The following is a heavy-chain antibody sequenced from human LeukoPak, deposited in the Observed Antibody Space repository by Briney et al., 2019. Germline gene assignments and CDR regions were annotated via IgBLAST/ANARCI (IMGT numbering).Heavy chain of an antibody. CDR1: GYTFTSYY. D-gene: IGHD3-9*01. CDR3: ARYLGELRYFDWLYLFDP. CDR2: INPSGGST. V-gene: IGHV1-46*01. J-gene: IGHJ5*02. Sequence: ASVKVSCKASGYTFTSYYMHWVRQAPGQGLEWMGMINPSGGSTSYAQKFQGRVTMTRDTSTSTVYMELSSLRSEDTAVYYCARYLGELRYFDWLYLFDPWGQGTLVTVSS.